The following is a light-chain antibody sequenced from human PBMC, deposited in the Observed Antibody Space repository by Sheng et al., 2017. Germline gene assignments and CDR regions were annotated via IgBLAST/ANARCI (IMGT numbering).Light chain of an antibody. Sequence: DIQMTQSPSSLSASVGDRVTITCRASQTISNHLNWYQQRPGKAPKLLIYAASTLQSGVPSRFSGSGSGTEFTLAISSLQPEDFATYYCQLNYITPFTFVHGT. CDR3: QLNYITPFT. J-gene: IGKJ2*01. V-gene: IGKV1-39*01. CDR1: QTISNH. CDR2: AAS.